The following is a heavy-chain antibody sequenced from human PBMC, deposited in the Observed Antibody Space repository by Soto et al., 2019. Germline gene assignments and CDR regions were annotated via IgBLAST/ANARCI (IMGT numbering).Heavy chain of an antibody. Sequence: QVQLQESGPGLVKPSETLSLTCTVSGGSISSYYWSWIRQPPGKGLEWIGYIYYSGSTNYNPSLKSRVTISVDTSKNQFSLKLSSVTAADTAVYYCAADSKKKWVAGTRRYYYYYGMDVWGQGTTVTVSS. CDR3: AADSKKKWVAGTRRYYYYYGMDV. J-gene: IGHJ6*02. D-gene: IGHD6-19*01. CDR2: IYYSGST. CDR1: GGSISSYY. V-gene: IGHV4-59*01.